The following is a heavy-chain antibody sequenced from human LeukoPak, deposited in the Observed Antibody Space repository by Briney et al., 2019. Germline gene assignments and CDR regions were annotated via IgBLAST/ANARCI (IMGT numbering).Heavy chain of an antibody. D-gene: IGHD1-26*01. Sequence: GASVGVSCKASGYIFSCYGISWVRQAPGQGLEWVAWISAYNNNKKYAQKLQGRVTMTTDISTSTAYMELRSLRSDDTAVYYCARDDSSGSYYFDYWGQGPLVTASS. J-gene: IGHJ4*02. CDR3: ARDDSSGSYYFDY. CDR1: GYIFSCYG. V-gene: IGHV1-18*01. CDR2: ISAYNNNK.